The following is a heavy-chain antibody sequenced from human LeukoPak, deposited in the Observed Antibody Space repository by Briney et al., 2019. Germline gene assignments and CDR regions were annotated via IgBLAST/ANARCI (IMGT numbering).Heavy chain of an antibody. CDR3: AKDRPNYYGSNGHYYRRDGDY. Sequence: GGSLRLSCAASGFTFSSYAMSWVRQSTGKGLEWVSSTSGDGGATYYSNSVKGRFTISRDNSRNTLYLQMNSLRAEDTAVYYCAKDRPNYYGSNGHYYRRDGDYWGQETLVTVSS. D-gene: IGHD3-22*01. CDR2: TSGDGGAT. CDR1: GFTFSSYA. V-gene: IGHV3-23*01. J-gene: IGHJ4*02.